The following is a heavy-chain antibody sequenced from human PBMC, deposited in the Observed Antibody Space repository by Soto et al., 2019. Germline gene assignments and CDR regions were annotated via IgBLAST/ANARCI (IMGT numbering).Heavy chain of an antibody. CDR2: IYYSGST. Sequence: SETLSLTCTVSGGSISSSSYYWGWIRQPPGKGLEWIGSIYYSGSTYYNPSLKSRVTISVDTSKNQFSLKLSSVTAADTAVYYCARHLSSSSAHYYYYYGMDVWGQGTTVTVSS. V-gene: IGHV4-39*01. D-gene: IGHD6-6*01. CDR3: ARHLSSSSAHYYYYYGMDV. J-gene: IGHJ6*02. CDR1: GGSISSSSYY.